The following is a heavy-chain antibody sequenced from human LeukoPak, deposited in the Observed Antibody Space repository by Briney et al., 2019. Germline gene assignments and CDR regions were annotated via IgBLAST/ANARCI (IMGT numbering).Heavy chain of an antibody. CDR1: GYTFTSYG. Sequence: RASVKVSCKASGYTFTSYGISWVRQATGQGLEWMGWMNPNSGNTGYAQKFQGRVTMTRNTSISTAYMELSSLRSEDTAVYYCARAQPYSGSYLMDAFDIWGQGTMVTVSS. V-gene: IGHV1-8*02. D-gene: IGHD1-26*01. CDR3: ARAQPYSGSYLMDAFDI. CDR2: MNPNSGNT. J-gene: IGHJ3*02.